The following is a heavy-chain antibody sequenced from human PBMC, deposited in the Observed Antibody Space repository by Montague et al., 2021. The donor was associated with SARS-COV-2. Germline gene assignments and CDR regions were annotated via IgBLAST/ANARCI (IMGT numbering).Heavy chain of an antibody. CDR3: ARHVTFGGIVVALDY. D-gene: IGHD3-16*02. CDR2: IFYSGTT. Sequence: SETLSLTCTVSGASISSSENSWGWIRQSPGKGLEWFVSIFYSGTTYFNPSLRSRIAISVDTSKNQFSLKVTSVTAADTAVYYCARHVTFGGIVVALDYWGQGHLVSVSS. CDR1: GASISSSENS. V-gene: IGHV4-39*01. J-gene: IGHJ4*02.